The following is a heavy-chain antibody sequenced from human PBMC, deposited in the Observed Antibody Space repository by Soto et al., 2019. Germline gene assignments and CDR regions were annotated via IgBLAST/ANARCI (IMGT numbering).Heavy chain of an antibody. Sequence: EVQLVESGGGLVKPGGSLRLSCAASGFTFSSYSMNWVRQAPGKGLEWVSSISSSSSYIYYADSVKGRFTISRDNAKNSLYLQMNSLRAENTAVYYCARGNGRRGFDPWGQGTLVTVSS. CDR2: ISSSSSYI. V-gene: IGHV3-21*01. D-gene: IGHD2-8*01. CDR3: ARGNGRRGFDP. J-gene: IGHJ5*02. CDR1: GFTFSSYS.